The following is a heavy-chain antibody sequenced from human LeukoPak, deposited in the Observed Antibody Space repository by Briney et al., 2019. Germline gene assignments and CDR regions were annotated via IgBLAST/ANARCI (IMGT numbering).Heavy chain of an antibody. CDR2: IYYSGST. CDR1: GGSISSSSYY. J-gene: IGHJ4*02. CDR3: ARDDRGGYGGNPYFDY. V-gene: IGHV4-39*07. Sequence: PSETLSLTCTVSGGSISSSSYYWGWIRQPPGKGLEWIGSIYYSGSTYYNPSLKSRVTISVDTSKNQFSLKLSSVTAADTAVYYCARDDRGGYGGNPYFDYWGQGTLVTVSS. D-gene: IGHD4-23*01.